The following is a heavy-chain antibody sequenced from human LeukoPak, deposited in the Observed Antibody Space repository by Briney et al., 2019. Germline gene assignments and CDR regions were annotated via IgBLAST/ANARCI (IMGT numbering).Heavy chain of an antibody. CDR3: ARDHYAGPVTNTFYYYYYGMDV. D-gene: IGHD4-11*01. V-gene: IGHV3-30-3*01. CDR2: ISYDGSNK. J-gene: IGHJ6*02. Sequence: PGGSLRLSCAASGFIFSSYAMHWVRQAPGKGLEWVAVISYDGSNKYYVDSVKGRFTISRDNSKNTLYLQMNSLRAEDTAVYYCARDHYAGPVTNTFYYYYYGMDVWGQGTTVTVSS. CDR1: GFIFSSYA.